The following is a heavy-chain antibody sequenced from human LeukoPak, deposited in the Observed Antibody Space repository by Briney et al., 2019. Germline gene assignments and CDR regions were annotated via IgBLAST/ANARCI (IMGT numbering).Heavy chain of an antibody. CDR2: XXXXGDIT. V-gene: IGHV3-23*01. D-gene: IGHD2-15*01. Sequence: GGSLRLSCAXSXXXFNTYXVNWVRQAXXXXXXXXSAXXXXGDITYYADSVRGRFTISRDNSKNTLYLQMNSLRAEDTAVYYCARVKRDCSGGSCYSYDYWGQGTLVTVSS. CDR3: ARVKRDCSGGSCYSYDY. J-gene: IGHJ4*02. CDR1: XXXFNTYX.